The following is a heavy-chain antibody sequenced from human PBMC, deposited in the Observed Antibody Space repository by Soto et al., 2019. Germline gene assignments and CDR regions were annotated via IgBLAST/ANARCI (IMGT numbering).Heavy chain of an antibody. J-gene: IGHJ3*02. CDR3: AKHRTDEPDAFDI. Sequence: GSSLRPSCAASGFTFSSYAMSWVRQAPGKGLERVSAISGSGGSTYYADSVKGRFTISRDNSKNTLYLQMNSLRAEDTAVYYRAKHRTDEPDAFDIWGQGTMVNVSS. D-gene: IGHD1-1*01. V-gene: IGHV3-23*01. CDR2: ISGSGGST. CDR1: GFTFSSYA.